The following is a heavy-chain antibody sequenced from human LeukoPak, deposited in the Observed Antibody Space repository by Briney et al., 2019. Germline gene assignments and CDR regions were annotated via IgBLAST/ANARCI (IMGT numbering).Heavy chain of an antibody. D-gene: IGHD3-10*01. Sequence: SETLSLTCTVSGGSISSGGYYWSWIRQHPGKGLEWIGYIYYSGSTYYNPSLKSRVTISVDTSKNQFSLKLSSVTAADTAVYYCARRVRGVISLYYYYGMDVWGQGTTVTVSS. CDR3: ARRVRGVISLYYYYGMDV. CDR2: IYYSGST. J-gene: IGHJ6*02. V-gene: IGHV4-31*03. CDR1: GGSISSGGYY.